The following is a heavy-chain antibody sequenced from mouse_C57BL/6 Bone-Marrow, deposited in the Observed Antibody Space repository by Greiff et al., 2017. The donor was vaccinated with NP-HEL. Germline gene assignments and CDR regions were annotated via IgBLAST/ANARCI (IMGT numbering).Heavy chain of an antibody. J-gene: IGHJ4*01. CDR2: IYWDDDK. CDR1: GFSLSTSGMG. CDR3: ARIYDGYLYAMDY. V-gene: IGHV8-12*01. D-gene: IGHD2-3*01. Sequence: QVTLKVSGPGILQSSQTLSLTCSFSGFSLSTSGMGVSWIRQPSGQGLEWLAYIYWDDDKRYNPSLKSRLTISKDTSRNQVFLKITSVDTADTATCYCARIYDGYLYAMDYWGQGTSVTVSS.